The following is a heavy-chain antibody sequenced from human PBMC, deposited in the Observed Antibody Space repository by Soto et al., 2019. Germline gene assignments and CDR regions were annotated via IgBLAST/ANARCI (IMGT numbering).Heavy chain of an antibody. D-gene: IGHD1-20*01. CDR1: GGSVSSGSYY. J-gene: IGHJ3*02. CDR3: ARANWNECFDI. Sequence: SETLSLTCTVSGGSVSSGSYYWSWIRQPPGKGLEWIGYIYYSGSTNYNPSLKSRVTISVDTSKNQFSLKLSSVTAADTAAYYCARANWNECFDIWGQGTMVTVSS. V-gene: IGHV4-61*01. CDR2: IYYSGST.